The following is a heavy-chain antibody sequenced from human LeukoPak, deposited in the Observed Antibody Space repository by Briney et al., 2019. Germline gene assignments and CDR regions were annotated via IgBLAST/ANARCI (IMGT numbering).Heavy chain of an antibody. Sequence: GGSLRLPCAASGFTISSYVMSWVRQAPGKGLEWVSSISDSGGNTYYADSVKGRFTISRDNSKNTLYLQMNSLRVEDTAIYYCAKDGAQVGVTFDYWGQGTLVTVSS. CDR3: AKDGAQVGVTFDY. J-gene: IGHJ4*02. D-gene: IGHD1-26*01. V-gene: IGHV3-23*01. CDR2: ISDSGGNT. CDR1: GFTISSYV.